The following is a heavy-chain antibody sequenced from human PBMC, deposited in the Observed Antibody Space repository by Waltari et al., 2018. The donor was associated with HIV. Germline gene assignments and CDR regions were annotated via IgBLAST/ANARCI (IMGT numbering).Heavy chain of an antibody. Sequence: EVQLVESGGGSVQPGRSLRLSCTASGITFDDYAMPWVRQPPGKGREWGSGISWNSGDIAYADSVKGRFTISRDNTKNSLFLQMNSVRVEDTALYYCVKDGASTIFGVLNGMDVWGQGTTVTVSS. V-gene: IGHV3-9*01. CDR1: GITFDDYA. J-gene: IGHJ6*02. CDR3: VKDGASTIFGVLNGMDV. D-gene: IGHD3-3*01. CDR2: ISWNSGDI.